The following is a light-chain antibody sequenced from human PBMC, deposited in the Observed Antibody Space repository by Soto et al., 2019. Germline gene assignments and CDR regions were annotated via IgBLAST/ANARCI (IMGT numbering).Light chain of an antibody. Sequence: DIQMTQSPSSLSASVGDRVTITCRASQRISNYLNWYQHKPGKAPKLLIYAASSLQSGVPSRFSGSGSGADFTLTINSLQPEDFATYFCHQTYSTPWTFGQGTNVEVK. CDR3: HQTYSTPWT. V-gene: IGKV1-39*01. CDR1: QRISNY. CDR2: AAS. J-gene: IGKJ1*01.